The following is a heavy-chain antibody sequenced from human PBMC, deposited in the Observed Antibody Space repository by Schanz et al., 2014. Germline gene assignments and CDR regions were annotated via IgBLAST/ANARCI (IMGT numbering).Heavy chain of an antibody. Sequence: VQLVESGGDLVKPGGSLRLSCEASGFTFSNYGMNWVRQAPGRGLEWVSGITRQGTTYYGDFVRGRFSISRDLSSNTLYLQMNSLRADDSAIYYCAKDHPSSGWPAFDVWGQGTQVTVSS. CDR2: ITRQGTT. CDR1: GFTFSNYG. J-gene: IGHJ4*02. V-gene: IGHV3-23*04. CDR3: AKDHPSSGWPAFDV. D-gene: IGHD6-19*01.